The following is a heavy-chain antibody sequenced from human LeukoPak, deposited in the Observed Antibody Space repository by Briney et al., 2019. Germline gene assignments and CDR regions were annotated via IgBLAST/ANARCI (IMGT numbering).Heavy chain of an antibody. CDR3: ASHRGVVIATHLNDAFDI. Sequence: PSETLSLTCAVSGYSISSGYYWGWIRQPPGKGLEWIGRIYHSGSTYYNPSLTSRVTISVDTSKNQFSLKLSSVTAADTAVYYCASHRGVVIATHLNDAFDIWGQGTMVTVSS. CDR2: IYHSGST. CDR1: GYSISSGYY. J-gene: IGHJ3*02. D-gene: IGHD2-21*01. V-gene: IGHV4-38-2*01.